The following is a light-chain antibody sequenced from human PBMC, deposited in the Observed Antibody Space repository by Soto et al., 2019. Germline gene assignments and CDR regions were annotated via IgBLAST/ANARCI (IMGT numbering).Light chain of an antibody. Sequence: EIVLTQSPATLSLSPGESATLSCRASQSVSSYLAWYQQKPGQAPRLLIYDASNRATGIPARFSGSGSGTDFTLTISSLEPEDVAVYYCQQRSNWPLTFGGGTKVDI. J-gene: IGKJ4*01. V-gene: IGKV3-11*01. CDR2: DAS. CDR3: QQRSNWPLT. CDR1: QSVSSY.